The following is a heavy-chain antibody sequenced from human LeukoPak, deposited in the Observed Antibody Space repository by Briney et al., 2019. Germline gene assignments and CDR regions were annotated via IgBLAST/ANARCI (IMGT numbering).Heavy chain of an antibody. D-gene: IGHD4-17*01. CDR1: GFTLSNHW. J-gene: IGHJ3*02. CDR2: IKQDGIEK. Sequence: GGSLRLSCAASGFTLSNHWMIWVRQAPEKGLECVANIKQDGIEKYYLDSVKGRFTISRDNAKNSVYLQMNSLRVEDTAVYYCARDLVTTSFLPDAFDIWGQGTMVTVSS. V-gene: IGHV3-7*01. CDR3: ARDLVTTSFLPDAFDI.